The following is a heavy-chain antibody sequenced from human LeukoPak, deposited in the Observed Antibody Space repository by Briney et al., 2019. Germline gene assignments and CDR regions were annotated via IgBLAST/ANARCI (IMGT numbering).Heavy chain of an antibody. V-gene: IGHV4-59*01. Sequence: SETLSLTCTVSGGSISSYYWSWIRQPPGKGLEWIGYIYYSGSTNYNPSHKSRVTISVDTSKNQFSLKLSSVTAADTAVYYCARATPLDPWGQGTLVTVSS. J-gene: IGHJ5*02. CDR3: ARATPLDP. CDR1: GGSISSYY. CDR2: IYYSGST.